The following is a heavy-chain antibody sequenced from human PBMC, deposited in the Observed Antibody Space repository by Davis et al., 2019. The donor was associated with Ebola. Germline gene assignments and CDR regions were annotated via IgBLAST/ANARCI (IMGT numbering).Heavy chain of an antibody. CDR2: TYYSSKWYN. Sequence: PSETLSLTCAISGDSVSGSSGAWNWIRQSPSRGLEWLGRTYYSSKWYNESALSVKSRITISADTAKNQLSLHLNSVTPEDTAVYYCARGWLQSGMDVWGKGTTVTVSS. CDR1: GDSVSGSSGA. CDR3: ARGWLQSGMDV. J-gene: IGHJ6*04. D-gene: IGHD6-19*01. V-gene: IGHV6-1*01.